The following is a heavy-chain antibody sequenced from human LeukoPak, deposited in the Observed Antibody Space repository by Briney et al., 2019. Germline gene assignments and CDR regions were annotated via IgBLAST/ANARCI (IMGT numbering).Heavy chain of an antibody. CDR3: ARGAGYDPAAHNRGMNWFDP. Sequence: SETLSLTCAVYGGSFSGYYWSWIRQPPGKGLEWIGEFNHSGSTNYNPSLKSRVTISVDTSKNQFSLKLSSVTAADTAVYYCARGAGYDPAAHNRGMNWFDPWGQRTLVTVSS. CDR2: FNHSGST. V-gene: IGHV4-34*01. J-gene: IGHJ5*02. CDR1: GGSFSGYY. D-gene: IGHD2-2*01.